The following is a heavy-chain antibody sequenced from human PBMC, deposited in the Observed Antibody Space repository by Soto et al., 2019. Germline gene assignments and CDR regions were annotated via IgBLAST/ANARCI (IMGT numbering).Heavy chain of an antibody. Sequence: QVQLVQSGAEVKKPGSSVKVSCKASVDTFSRNTITWVRQAPGQGLEWMGMIIALFDIASYAQKIQDRVTTTKDKSTSTAYLELSRPRYENTAVYYCATEDGVRDIALIPAAIDAIDVWGQGTTVTVSS. CDR3: ATEDGVRDIALIPAAIDAIDV. CDR2: IIALFDIA. CDR1: VDTFSRNT. J-gene: IGHJ6*02. D-gene: IGHD2-2*01. V-gene: IGHV1-69*08.